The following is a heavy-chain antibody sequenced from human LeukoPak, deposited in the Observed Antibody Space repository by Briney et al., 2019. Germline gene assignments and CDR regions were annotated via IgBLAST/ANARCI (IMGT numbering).Heavy chain of an antibody. Sequence: GGSLSLSCAASGFFTSPYDVSWVRQAPGKGLEWVSGIGGGGTEYYADSVKGRFIISSDSSQNLVHLQMNSLTVEDTAVYYFARPQGGLDYWGQGTLVTVSS. CDR1: GFFTSPYD. V-gene: IGHV3-53*01. J-gene: IGHJ4*02. CDR3: ARPQGGLDY. CDR2: IGGGGTE.